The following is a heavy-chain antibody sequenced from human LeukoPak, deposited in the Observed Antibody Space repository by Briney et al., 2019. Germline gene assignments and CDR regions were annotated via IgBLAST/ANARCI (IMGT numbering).Heavy chain of an antibody. CDR3: ARVRYCSTNRCYDWEFDN. D-gene: IGHD2-2*01. Sequence: SETLSLTRTVSGGSISNYYWSWIRQPPGKGLEWIGYIYYSGNTNYNPSLKSRVTISVDTSKNQFSLKLNSVTAADTAVYYCARVRYCSTNRCYDWEFDNWGQGTLVTVSS. CDR1: GGSISNYY. V-gene: IGHV4-59*01. J-gene: IGHJ4*02. CDR2: IYYSGNT.